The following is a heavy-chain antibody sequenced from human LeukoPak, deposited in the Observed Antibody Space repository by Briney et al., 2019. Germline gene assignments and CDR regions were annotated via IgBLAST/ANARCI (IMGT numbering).Heavy chain of an antibody. V-gene: IGHV3-30*03. Sequence: GGSLRLSCAASGFTFNNYAMHWVRQAPGRGLEWVAVISYDGTSKYYADSVKGRFTIPRDNSKNTLYLQMNSLRAEDTAVYYCATQQGGSPAYWGQGTLVTVSS. D-gene: IGHD3-16*01. CDR3: ATQQGGSPAY. J-gene: IGHJ4*02. CDR2: ISYDGTSK. CDR1: GFTFNNYA.